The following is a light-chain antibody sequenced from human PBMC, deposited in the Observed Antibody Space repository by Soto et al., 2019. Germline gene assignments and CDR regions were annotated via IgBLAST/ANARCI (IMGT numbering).Light chain of an antibody. CDR1: SSDVGGYNY. J-gene: IGLJ1*01. V-gene: IGLV2-14*01. CDR2: EVS. Sequence: QSALTQPASVSGSPGQSITISCTGTSSDVGGYNYVSWYQQHPGKAPKLMIYEVSNRPSGVSNRFSGSKSGNTASLTISGLQAEDEADYYCSSYTSSSTLYYVFGTGTKATV. CDR3: SSYTSSSTLYYV.